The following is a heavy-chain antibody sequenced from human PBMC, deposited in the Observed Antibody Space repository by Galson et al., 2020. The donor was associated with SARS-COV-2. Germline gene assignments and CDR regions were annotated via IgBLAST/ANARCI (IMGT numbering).Heavy chain of an antibody. V-gene: IGHV1-8*01. J-gene: IGHJ3*02. CDR2: MNPNSGNT. CDR3: ARSSDYYDYFDI. CDR1: GYTFTSYD. D-gene: IGHD3-22*01. Sequence: ASVKVSCKASGYTFTSYDINWVRQATGQGLEWMGWMNPNSGNTGYAQKFQGRVTMTRNTSISTAYMELSSLRSEDTAVYYCARSSDYYDYFDIWGQGTMVTVSS.